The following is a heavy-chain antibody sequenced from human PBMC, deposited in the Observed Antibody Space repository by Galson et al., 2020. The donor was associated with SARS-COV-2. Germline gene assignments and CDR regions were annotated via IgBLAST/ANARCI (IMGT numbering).Heavy chain of an antibody. CDR3: ARDSGSYLDY. V-gene: IGHV3-30-3*01. CDR1: GFTFSSYA. CDR2: ISYDGSNK. J-gene: IGHJ4*02. D-gene: IGHD1-26*01. Sequence: TGGSLRLSCAASGFTFSSYAMHWVRQAPGKGLEWVAVISYDGSNKYYADSVKGRFTISRDNSKNTLYLQMNSLRAEDMAVYYCARDSGSYLDYWGQGTLVTVSS.